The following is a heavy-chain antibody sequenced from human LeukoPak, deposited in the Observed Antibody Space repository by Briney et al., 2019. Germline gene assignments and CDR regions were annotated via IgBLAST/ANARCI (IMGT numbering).Heavy chain of an antibody. D-gene: IGHD6-6*01. Sequence: SETLSLTCIVSGGSISSSSYYWGWIRQPPGKGLEWIGSIYYSGSIYYNPSLKSRVTISVDTSKNQFSLKLSSVTAADTAVYYCARHVGRSSSGFDYWGQGTLVTVSS. CDR3: ARHVGRSSSGFDY. V-gene: IGHV4-39*01. CDR1: GGSISSSSYY. J-gene: IGHJ4*02. CDR2: IYYSGSI.